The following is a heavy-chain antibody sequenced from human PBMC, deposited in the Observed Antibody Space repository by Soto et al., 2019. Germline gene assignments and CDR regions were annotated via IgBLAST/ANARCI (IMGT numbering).Heavy chain of an antibody. Sequence: QVQLVESGGGVVQPGRSLRLSCAASGFTFSSYAMHWVRQAPGKGLEWVAVISYDGSNKYYADSVKGRFTISRDNSKNKLYLQMNSLRAEDTAVYYCARGTMAGAGHERDDYWGQGTLVTVSS. V-gene: IGHV3-30-3*01. CDR1: GFTFSSYA. J-gene: IGHJ4*02. D-gene: IGHD6-13*01. CDR2: ISYDGSNK. CDR3: ARGTMAGAGHERDDY.